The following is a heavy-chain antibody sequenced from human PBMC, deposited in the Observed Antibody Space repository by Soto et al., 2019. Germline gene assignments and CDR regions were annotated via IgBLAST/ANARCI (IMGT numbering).Heavy chain of an antibody. J-gene: IGHJ5*02. D-gene: IGHD3-22*01. V-gene: IGHV4-31*11. CDR3: ARLGGYYQSLDT. Sequence: SETLSLTCAVSGGSISSGGYYWSWIRQHPGKGLEWIGYIYYSGSTYYNPSLKSRVTISVDTSMNQISLKLSSVTAADTAFYYCARLGGYYQSLDTWGQGTLVTVSS. CDR2: IYYSGST. CDR1: GGSISSGGYY.